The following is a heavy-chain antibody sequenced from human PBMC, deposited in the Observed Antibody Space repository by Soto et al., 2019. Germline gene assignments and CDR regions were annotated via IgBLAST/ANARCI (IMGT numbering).Heavy chain of an antibody. J-gene: IGHJ4*02. CDR1: GYTLTELS. CDR3: ARATAAVDGTYNLGY. D-gene: IGHD6-19*01. V-gene: IGHV1-24*01. Sequence: ASVKVSCKVSGYTLTELSMHWVRQAPGKGLEWMGGFDPEDGETIYAQKFQGRVTMTEDTSTGTAYMELSSLRSEDTAVYYCARATAAVDGTYNLGYWGQGTLVNGSS. CDR2: FDPEDGET.